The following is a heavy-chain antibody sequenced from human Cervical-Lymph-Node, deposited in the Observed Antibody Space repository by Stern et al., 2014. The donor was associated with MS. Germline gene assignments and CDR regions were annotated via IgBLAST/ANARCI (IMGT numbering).Heavy chain of an antibody. CDR1: GGSISSGSYY. D-gene: IGHD3-22*01. CDR2: IYTSGST. CDR3: ARDLYYYDSSGYSNWFDP. J-gene: IGHJ5*02. V-gene: IGHV4-61*02. Sequence: QLQLQESGPGLVKPSQTLSLTCTVSGGSISSGSYYWSWIRQPAGKGLEWIGRIYTSGSTNYNPSLKSRVTISVDTSNNQFYLKLSSVTAADTAVYYCARDLYYYDSSGYSNWFDPWGQGTLVTVSS.